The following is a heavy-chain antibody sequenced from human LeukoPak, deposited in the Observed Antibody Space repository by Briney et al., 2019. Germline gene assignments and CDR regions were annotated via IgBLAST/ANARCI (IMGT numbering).Heavy chain of an antibody. CDR1: GFTFSSYA. V-gene: IGHV3-23*01. Sequence: GGSLRLSCAASGFTFSSYAMSWVRQAPGKGLEWVSAISGSGAGTYSADSVKGRFTISRDTSRNTLYLQMNSLRAEDTAVYYCAKARYSTSWLLNYFDYWGQGTLVTVSS. CDR3: AKARYSTSWLLNYFDY. J-gene: IGHJ4*02. D-gene: IGHD6-13*01. CDR2: ISGSGAGT.